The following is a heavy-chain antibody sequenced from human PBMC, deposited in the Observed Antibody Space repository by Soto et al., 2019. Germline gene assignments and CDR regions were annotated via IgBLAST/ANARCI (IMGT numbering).Heavy chain of an antibody. D-gene: IGHD1-26*01. CDR3: AGEGVTTGLSLPGMGYYYYGLGV. J-gene: IGHJ6*02. V-gene: IGHV1-69*12. Sequence: QVQLVQSGAEVKKPGSSVKVSCRASGGTFSSHTISWVRQAPGQGLEWMGGIMPMFGVTNYARKFQGRLTLSANXSXRXXYMKGSSLTSEDTSVYDCAGEGVTTGLSLPGMGYYYYGLGVWGLGTTVIVSS. CDR2: IMPMFGVT. CDR1: GGTFSSHT.